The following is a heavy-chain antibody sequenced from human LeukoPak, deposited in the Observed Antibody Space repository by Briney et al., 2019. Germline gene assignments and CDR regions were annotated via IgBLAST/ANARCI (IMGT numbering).Heavy chain of an antibody. CDR3: ARDPPYDSSGYSDY. V-gene: IGHV3-30*02. Sequence: GGSLRLSCAAYGFTFRNYGIHWVRQAPGKGLEWVAFVRYDSTKKYYADSVKGRFTISRDNAKNSLYLQMNSLRAEDTAVYYCARDPPYDSSGYSDYWGQGTLVTVSS. D-gene: IGHD3-22*01. CDR1: GFTFRNYG. J-gene: IGHJ4*02. CDR2: VRYDSTKK.